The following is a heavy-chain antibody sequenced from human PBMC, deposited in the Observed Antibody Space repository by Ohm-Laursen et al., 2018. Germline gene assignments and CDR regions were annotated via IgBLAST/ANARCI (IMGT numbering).Heavy chain of an antibody. Sequence: SLRLSCAASGFTFSSYGMHWVRQAPGKGPEWVAVIWYDGSNKYYADSVKGRFTISRDNSKNMLYLQMNSLRAEDTAVYYCVRDGNYRLDQWGQGALVTVSS. V-gene: IGHV3-33*01. J-gene: IGHJ4*02. CDR3: VRDGNYRLDQ. D-gene: IGHD1-7*01. CDR2: IWYDGSNK. CDR1: GFTFSSYG.